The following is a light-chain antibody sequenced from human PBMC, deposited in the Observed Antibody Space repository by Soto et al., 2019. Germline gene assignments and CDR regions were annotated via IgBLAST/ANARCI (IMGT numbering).Light chain of an antibody. CDR2: ATS. V-gene: IGKV3-20*01. CDR1: QTVDSRY. J-gene: IGKJ1*01. Sequence: EIVLTQSPGTLSLSPGETATLSCRASQTVDSRYLAWYQQKRGQAPTLLIYATSSRATGVPDRFSGGGSGPDFTLTIRRLEPEDFAVYYCQQYDSTVWTFGQGTQVDIK. CDR3: QQYDSTVWT.